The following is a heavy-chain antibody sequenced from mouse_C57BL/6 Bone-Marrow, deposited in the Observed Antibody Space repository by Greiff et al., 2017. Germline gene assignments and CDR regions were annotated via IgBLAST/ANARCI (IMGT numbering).Heavy chain of an antibody. D-gene: IGHD2-3*01. CDR2: IDPSDSYT. CDR3: ARVTDCYYKGYAMDY. CDR1: GYTFTSYW. Sequence: QVQLQQPGAELVRPGTSVKLSCKASGYTFTSYWMHWVKQRTGQGLEWIGVIDPSDSYTNYNQKFKGKATLTVDTSSSTAYMQLRSLTSEDSAVDYGARVTDCYYKGYAMDYWGQGTSVTVSS. V-gene: IGHV1-59*01. J-gene: IGHJ4*01.